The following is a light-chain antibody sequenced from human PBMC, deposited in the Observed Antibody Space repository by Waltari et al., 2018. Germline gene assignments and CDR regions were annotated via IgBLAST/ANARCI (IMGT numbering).Light chain of an antibody. J-gene: IGKJ5*01. Sequence: DLQLTQSPSSLAASAGNRVTIPCRTSQSVRLYLNWYQQKPGKAPHLLSYAGSNFQSAVPPPFSGRESETDVTYTISSVAPENCATYYCTQSYIGPPITFSQGTRLDIK. CDR1: QSVRLY. V-gene: IGKV1-39*01. CDR2: AGS. CDR3: TQSYIGPPIT.